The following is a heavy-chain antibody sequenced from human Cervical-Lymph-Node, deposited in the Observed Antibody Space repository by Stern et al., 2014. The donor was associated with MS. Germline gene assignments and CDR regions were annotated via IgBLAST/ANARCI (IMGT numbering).Heavy chain of an antibody. D-gene: IGHD1-26*01. J-gene: IGHJ6*02. CDR2: LIPIFGTA. CDR3: ARGELKEGLVRGMDV. Sequence: VHLVESGAEVKKPGSSVKVSCKASGGTFSSYAISWVRQAPGQGLEWMGGLIPIFGTANYAQKFQGRVKITADESTSTAYMELSSLRSEDTAVYYCARGELKEGLVRGMDVWGQGTTVTVSS. CDR1: GGTFSSYA. V-gene: IGHV1-69*01.